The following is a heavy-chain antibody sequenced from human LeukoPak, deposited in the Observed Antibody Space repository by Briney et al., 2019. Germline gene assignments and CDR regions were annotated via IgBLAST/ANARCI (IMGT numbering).Heavy chain of an antibody. CDR3: AKDAQRGFDYSNSLDN. J-gene: IGHJ4*02. V-gene: IGHV3-33*06. CDR1: GFTFSHYG. CDR2: IWSDGTNR. Sequence: GRSLRLSCATSGFTFSHYGMHWVRQAPGKGLEWVAVIWSDGTNRYYGDPVKGRFTISRDNFQRTVYLQMNSLRAEDTAVYYCAKDAQRGFDYSNSLDNWRQGTLVTVSS. D-gene: IGHD4-11*01.